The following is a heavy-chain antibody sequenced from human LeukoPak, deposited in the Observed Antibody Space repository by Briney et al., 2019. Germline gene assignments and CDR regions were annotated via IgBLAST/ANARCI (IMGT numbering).Heavy chain of an antibody. D-gene: IGHD3-9*01. CDR1: GGSISSGGYY. CDR2: IYYSGST. J-gene: IGHJ4*02. CDR3: ARFYYYDILTGYYGGDYFDY. V-gene: IGHV4-31*03. Sequence: PSQTLSLTCTVSGGSISSGGYYWSWIRQHPGKGLEWIGYIYYSGSTYYNPSLKSRVTISVDTSKNQFSLKLSSVTAADTAVYCCARFYYYDILTGYYGGDYFDYWGQGTLVTVSS.